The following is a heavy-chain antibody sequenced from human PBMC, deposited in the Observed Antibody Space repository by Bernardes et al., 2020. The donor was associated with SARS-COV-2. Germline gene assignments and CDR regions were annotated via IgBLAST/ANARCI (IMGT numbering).Heavy chain of an antibody. CDR2: IDRDGSQK. J-gene: IGHJ4*02. Sequence: GGSLRLSCAASGFTFSNYWMTWVRQAPGKVLDWVARIDRDGSQKFYVDSVKGRFTISRDNAKNALYLEMNSLRGEDTAVYFCARDRSSGWYSLYGYFDYWGPGTLVIVSS. CDR1: GFTFSNYW. CDR3: ARDRSSGWYSLYGYFDY. D-gene: IGHD6-19*01. V-gene: IGHV3-7*04.